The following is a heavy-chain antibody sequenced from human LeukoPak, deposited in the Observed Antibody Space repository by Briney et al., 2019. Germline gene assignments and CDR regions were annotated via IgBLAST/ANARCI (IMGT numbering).Heavy chain of an antibody. CDR3: ARRRYDILTGYYYFDY. CDR1: GYSFTSYW. CDR2: IDPSDSYT. J-gene: IGHJ4*02. V-gene: IGHV5-10-1*01. Sequence: GESLKISCKGSGYSFTSYWISWVRQMPGKGLEWMGRIDPSDSYTNYSPSFQGHVTISADKSISTAYLQWSSLKASDTAMYYYARRRYDILTGYYYFDYWGQGTLVTVSS. D-gene: IGHD3-9*01.